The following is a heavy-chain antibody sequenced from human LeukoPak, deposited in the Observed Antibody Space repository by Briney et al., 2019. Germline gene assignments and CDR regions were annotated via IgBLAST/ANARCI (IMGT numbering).Heavy chain of an antibody. J-gene: IGHJ4*02. D-gene: IGHD6-19*01. V-gene: IGHV3-48*03. Sequence: TGGSLRLSCTTYESAFSSYEMNWIRQAPGKGLEWVSYISNTCNTIYYTDSVKGRFTISSDNAKNSLYLQMNSLRDEDTALYYCAGGLGSGCRYWGQGTPVTVSS. CDR1: ESAFSSYE. CDR3: AGGLGSGCRY. CDR2: ISNTCNTI.